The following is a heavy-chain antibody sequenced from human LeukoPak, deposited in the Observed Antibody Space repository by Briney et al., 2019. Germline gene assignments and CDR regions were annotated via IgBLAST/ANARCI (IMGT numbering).Heavy chain of an antibody. V-gene: IGHV4-34*01. D-gene: IGHD6-13*01. CDR1: GGSFSGYY. Sequence: SETLSLTCAVYGGSFSGYYWSWIRQPPGKGLEWIGEINHSGSTNYNPSLKSRVTISVDTSKNQFSLKLSSVTAADTAVYYCARLGIAAAGGYYYYYYYMDVWGKGTTVTVSS. CDR3: ARLGIAAAGGYYYYYYYMDV. J-gene: IGHJ6*03. CDR2: INHSGST.